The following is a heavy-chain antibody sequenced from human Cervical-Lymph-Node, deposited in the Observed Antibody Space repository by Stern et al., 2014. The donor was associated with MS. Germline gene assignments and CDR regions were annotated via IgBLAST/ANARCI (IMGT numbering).Heavy chain of an antibody. CDR3: VRDRGLATVTSYFDY. Sequence: EVQLVESGGGLVEPGGSLRLSCAASGFNFRTFTISWVRQAPGKGLECVSSISSSNSYTYYADSVKGRFTISRDNAKTSLYLQMDSLRAEDTAVYYCVRDRGLATVTSYFDYWGQGILVTVSS. CDR2: ISSSNSYT. CDR1: GFNFRTFT. D-gene: IGHD4-17*01. V-gene: IGHV3-21*01. J-gene: IGHJ4*02.